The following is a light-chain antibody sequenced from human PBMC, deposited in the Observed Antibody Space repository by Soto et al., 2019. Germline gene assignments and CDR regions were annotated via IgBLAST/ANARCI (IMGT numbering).Light chain of an antibody. J-gene: IGKJ3*01. CDR3: QQYYSPPPSFST. CDR2: WAS. Sequence: DIVMTQSPDSLAVSLGERATINCKSSTSGLYSSNNQNYLSWYQQKPGQPPKLLIYWASTRESGVPDRFSGSGSGTEYTLTITSLQAEDVAVYYCQQYYSPPPSFSTVGPVTKVEIQ. CDR1: TSGLYSSNNQNY. V-gene: IGKV4-1*01.